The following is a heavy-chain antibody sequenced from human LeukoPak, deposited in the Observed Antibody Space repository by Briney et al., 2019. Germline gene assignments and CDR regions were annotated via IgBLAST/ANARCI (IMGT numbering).Heavy chain of an antibody. V-gene: IGHV3-23*01. CDR1: GFTFSSYA. CDR3: AKDPHYYGSGTYPGY. J-gene: IGHJ4*02. CDR2: ISGGGGGT. Sequence: PGGSLRLSCAASGFTFSSYAMSWVRQAPGKGLEWVSAISGGGGGTYYADSVKGRFTISRDNSKNTLYLQMNSLRAEDTAVYYCAKDPHYYGSGTYPGYWGQGTLVTVSS. D-gene: IGHD3-10*01.